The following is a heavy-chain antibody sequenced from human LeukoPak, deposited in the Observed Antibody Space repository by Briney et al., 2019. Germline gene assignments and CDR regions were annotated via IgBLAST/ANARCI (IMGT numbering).Heavy chain of an antibody. Sequence: PGGSLRLSCEGSGFSFSDYWVHWVRQVPGKGLVWDSRINPDGGTTNYADSVKGRFTISRDNARGTLYLQMNSLRVEDTAVYYCARAGFYRFDYWGQGTLVTVSS. V-gene: IGHV3-74*01. CDR3: ARAGFYRFDY. J-gene: IGHJ4*02. D-gene: IGHD2/OR15-2a*01. CDR1: GFSFSDYW. CDR2: INPDGGTT.